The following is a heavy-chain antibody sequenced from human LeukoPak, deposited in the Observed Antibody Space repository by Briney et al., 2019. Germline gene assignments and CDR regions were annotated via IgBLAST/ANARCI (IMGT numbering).Heavy chain of an antibody. Sequence: PSETLSLTCAVYGGSFSGYYWSWIRQPPGKGLEWIGEINHSGSTNYNPSLKSRVTISVDTSKNQFSLKLSSVTAADTAVYYCARGPRDYYGSGSYLAYWGQGTLVTVSS. CDR1: GGSFSGYY. CDR3: ARGPRDYYGSGSYLAY. CDR2: INHSGST. V-gene: IGHV4-34*01. D-gene: IGHD3-10*01. J-gene: IGHJ4*02.